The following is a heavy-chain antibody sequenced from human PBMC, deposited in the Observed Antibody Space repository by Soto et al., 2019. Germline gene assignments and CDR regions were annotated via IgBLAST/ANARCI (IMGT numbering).Heavy chain of an antibody. V-gene: IGHV3-30*03. D-gene: IGHD3-10*01. CDR2: ISYDGSNK. J-gene: IGHJ4*02. CDR3: APWFGAFDY. Sequence: QVQLVESGGGVVQPGRSLRLSCAASGFTFSSYGMHWVRQAPGKGLEWVAVISYDGSNKYYADSVKGRFTISRDNSQNTLSLQMNSLRAEDTAVYYCAPWFGAFDYWGQGTLVTVSS. CDR1: GFTFSSYG.